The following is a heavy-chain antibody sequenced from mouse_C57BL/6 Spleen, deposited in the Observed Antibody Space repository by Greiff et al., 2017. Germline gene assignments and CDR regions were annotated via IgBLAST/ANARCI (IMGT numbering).Heavy chain of an antibody. CDR2: ISSGSITI. CDR3: ARGSNYVGYYAMDY. J-gene: IGHJ4*01. D-gene: IGHD2-5*01. Sequence: EVKLMESGGGLVKPGGSLKLSCAASGFTFSDYGMHWVRQAPEKGLEWVAYISSGSITIYYADTVKGRFTISRDNAKNTLFLQMTRLRSEDTAMYYCARGSNYVGYYAMDYWGQGTSVTVSS. CDR1: GFTFSDYG. V-gene: IGHV5-17*01.